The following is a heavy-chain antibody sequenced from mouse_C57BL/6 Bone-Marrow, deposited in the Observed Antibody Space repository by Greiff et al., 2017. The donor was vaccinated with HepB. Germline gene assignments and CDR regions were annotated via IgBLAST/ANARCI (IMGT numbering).Heavy chain of an antibody. D-gene: IGHD1-1*01. CDR1: GFNIKDDY. J-gene: IGHJ3*01. CDR2: IDPENGDT. Sequence: VQLKESGAELVRPGASVKLSCTASGFNIKDDYMHWVKQRPEQGLEWIGWIDPENGDTEYASKFQGKATITADTSSNTAYLQLSSLTSEDTAVYYCTPYYGSSYGFAYWAKGLWSLSLQ. CDR3: TPYYGSSYGFAY. V-gene: IGHV14-4*01.